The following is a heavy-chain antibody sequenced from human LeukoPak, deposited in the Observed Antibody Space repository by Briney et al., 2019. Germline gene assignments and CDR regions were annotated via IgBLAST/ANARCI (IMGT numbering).Heavy chain of an antibody. Sequence: GGSLRLSCIGSGFTFSSYSMNWVRQAPGKGLEWVSYISSSSSTIYYADSVKGRFTISRDNAKNSLYLQMNSLRAEDTAVYYCATGDSRDAFDIWGQGTMVTVSS. V-gene: IGHV3-48*01. CDR3: ATGDSRDAFDI. D-gene: IGHD3-16*01. CDR2: ISSSSSTI. CDR1: GFTFSSYS. J-gene: IGHJ3*02.